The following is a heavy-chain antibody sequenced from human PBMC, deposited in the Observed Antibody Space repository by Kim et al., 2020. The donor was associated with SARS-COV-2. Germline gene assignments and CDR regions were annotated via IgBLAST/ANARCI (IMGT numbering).Heavy chain of an antibody. V-gene: IGHV1-18*01. Sequence: NTNDAQKLQGRVTMTPDTSTSTAYVGLRSLRSDDTAVYYCARLYYGMDVWGQGTTVTVSS. J-gene: IGHJ6*02. CDR3: ARLYYGMDV. CDR2: NT.